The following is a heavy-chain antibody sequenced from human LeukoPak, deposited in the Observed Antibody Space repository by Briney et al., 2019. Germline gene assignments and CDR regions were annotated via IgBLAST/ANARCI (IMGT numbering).Heavy chain of an antibody. CDR1: GYTFTSYG. Sequence: ASVKVSCKASGYTFTSYGISWVRQAPGQGLEWMGWISAYNGNTNYAQKLQGRVTMTTDTSTSTAYMELRSLRSDDTAVYYCARDFIGGLYATADAFDIWGQGTMVTVSS. J-gene: IGHJ3*02. CDR3: ARDFIGGLYATADAFDI. V-gene: IGHV1-18*01. D-gene: IGHD2-8*01. CDR2: ISAYNGNT.